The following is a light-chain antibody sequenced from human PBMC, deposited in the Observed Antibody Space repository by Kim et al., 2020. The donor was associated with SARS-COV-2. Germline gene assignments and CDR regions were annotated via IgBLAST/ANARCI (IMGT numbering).Light chain of an antibody. J-gene: IGKJ4*01. V-gene: IGKV1-5*03. CDR3: QQYNSYSLT. Sequence: DIQMTQSPSTLSASVGDRVIITCRASQSISSWLAWYQQKPGKAPKLLIYKASTLESGVPPRFSGSGSGTEFTLTISSLQPDDSATYYCQQYNSYSLTFGGGTKVDNK. CDR2: KAS. CDR1: QSISSW.